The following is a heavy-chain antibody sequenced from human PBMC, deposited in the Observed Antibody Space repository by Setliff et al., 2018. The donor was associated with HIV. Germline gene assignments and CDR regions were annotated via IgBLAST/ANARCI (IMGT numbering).Heavy chain of an antibody. CDR3: ARQVREPGTDEYFLDY. Sequence: SETLSLTCTVSGESISGSSYSWGWIRQPPGKGPEWIGSITYSGSARYNPSLKSRVSISLDTSKNQFSLELTSVAATDTAVYYCARQVREPGTDEYFLDYWGQGAPVTVSS. CDR1: GESISGSSYS. V-gene: IGHV4-39*01. J-gene: IGHJ4*02. CDR2: ITYSGSA. D-gene: IGHD3-9*01.